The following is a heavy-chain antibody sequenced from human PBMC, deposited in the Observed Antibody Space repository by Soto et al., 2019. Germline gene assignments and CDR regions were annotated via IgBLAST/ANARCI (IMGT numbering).Heavy chain of an antibody. CDR2: IGSSGITR. J-gene: IGHJ3*01. D-gene: IGHD6-19*01. Sequence: EVQLVESGGGLVQPGGSLRLSCAASGFTFSSFTMTWVRQAPGKGLEWVSYIGSSGITRYHADSVKGRFTVSRDNARNSLYLQMNSLRDEDPALYYCARSGSSGYHRYRLGSNEAFDVWGQGTMVTVSP. CDR1: GFTFSSFT. V-gene: IGHV3-48*02. CDR3: ARSGSSGYHRYRLGSNEAFDV.